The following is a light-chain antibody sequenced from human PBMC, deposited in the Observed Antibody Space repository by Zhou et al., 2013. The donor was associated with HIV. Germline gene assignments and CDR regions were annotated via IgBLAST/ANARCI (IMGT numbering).Light chain of an antibody. V-gene: IGKV1-39*01. CDR2: AAS. J-gene: IGKJ3*01. Sequence: DIQMTQSPSFLSASVGDRLTITCRASQSISTYLNWCQQKPGKAPKLLIYAASTLQSGVPSRFSGSGSGTDFTLTISCLQSEDFATYYCQQYYSYPPFTFGPGTKVDIK. CDR1: QSISTY. CDR3: QQYYSYPPFT.